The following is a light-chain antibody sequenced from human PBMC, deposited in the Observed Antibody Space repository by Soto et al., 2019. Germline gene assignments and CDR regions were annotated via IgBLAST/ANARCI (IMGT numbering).Light chain of an antibody. CDR2: AAS. J-gene: IGKJ1*01. CDR1: QSVTANY. CDR3: QQYGTSPWT. V-gene: IGKV3-20*01. Sequence: EVLLTQSPDTLSLSPGERATLSCRASQSVTANYLAWYQQRPGQAPRLLIYAASSRATGIPDRFSGSGSGTDFTLTISRLEPEDFAVYYCQQYGTSPWTFGQGTKVDIK.